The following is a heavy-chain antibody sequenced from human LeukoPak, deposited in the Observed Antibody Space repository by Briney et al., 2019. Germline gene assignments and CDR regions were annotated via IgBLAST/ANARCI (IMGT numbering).Heavy chain of an antibody. CDR1: GYTLTELS. CDR2: FDPEDGET. CDR3: ATEGGYSSGWYYFDY. V-gene: IGHV1-24*01. D-gene: IGHD6-19*01. Sequence: GASVKVSCKVSGYTLTELSMHWVRQAPGKGLEWMGGFDPEDGETIYAQKFQGRVTMTEDTSTDIAYMELSSLRSEDTAVYYCATEGGYSSGWYYFDYWGQGTLVTVSP. J-gene: IGHJ4*02.